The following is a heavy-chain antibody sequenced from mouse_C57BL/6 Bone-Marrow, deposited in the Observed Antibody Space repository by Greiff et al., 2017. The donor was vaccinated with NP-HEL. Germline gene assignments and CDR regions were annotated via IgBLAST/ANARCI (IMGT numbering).Heavy chain of an antibody. CDR1: GYTFTSYW. Sequence: VQLQQPGAELVRPGTSVKLSCKASGYTFTSYWMHWVKQRPGQGLEWIGVIDPSDSYTNYNQKFKGKATLTVDTSSSTAYMQLSSLTSEDSAVYYCARIRVYYYGSSSYAMDYWGQGTSVTVSS. CDR2: IDPSDSYT. CDR3: ARIRVYYYGSSSYAMDY. D-gene: IGHD1-1*01. J-gene: IGHJ4*01. V-gene: IGHV1-59*01.